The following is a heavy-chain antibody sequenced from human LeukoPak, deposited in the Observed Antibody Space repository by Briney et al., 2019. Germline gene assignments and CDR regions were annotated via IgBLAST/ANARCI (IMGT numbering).Heavy chain of an antibody. CDR3: ARATYYYDSSGYYSQPFDY. V-gene: IGHV1-2*02. J-gene: IGHJ4*02. CDR2: INPNSGGT. CDR1: GYTFTGYY. D-gene: IGHD3-22*01. Sequence: ASVKVSCKASGYTFTGYYMHWVRQAPGQGLEWMGWINPNSGGTNYAQKLQGRVTMTTDTSTSTAYMELRSLRSDDTAVYYCARATYYYDSSGYYSQPFDYWGQGTLVTVSS.